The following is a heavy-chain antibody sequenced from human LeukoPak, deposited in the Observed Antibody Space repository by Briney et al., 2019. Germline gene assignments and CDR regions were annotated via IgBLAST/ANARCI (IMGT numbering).Heavy chain of an antibody. D-gene: IGHD1-26*01. CDR1: GASISSNW. V-gene: IGHV4-4*02. J-gene: IGHJ4*02. Sequence: PSETLSLTCAVSGASISSNWWSWVRQPPGKGLEWIGEIHHSGSANYNPSLKSRVTISFDTSENHFSLRLSSVNAADTAVYYCVRDRGEFSYSHDYWGQGTLVTVSS. CDR2: IHHSGSA. CDR3: VRDRGEFSYSHDY.